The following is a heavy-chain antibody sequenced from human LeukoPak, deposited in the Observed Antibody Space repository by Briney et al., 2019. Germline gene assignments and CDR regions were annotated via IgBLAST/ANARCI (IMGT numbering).Heavy chain of an antibody. J-gene: IGHJ1*01. CDR2: IAPYEGDR. Sequence: ASVKVSCKVSGYTFGVYGLSWVRQAPGQGLEWLGWIAPYEGDRQYTPKLQDRIIVTADTATTTVYMELKNLRIDDTAVYYCASNFIRTGYFGEYYLHWGQGTQVVVSS. CDR1: GYTFGVYG. V-gene: IGHV1-18*01. CDR3: ASNFIRTGYFGEYYLH. D-gene: IGHD3-9*01.